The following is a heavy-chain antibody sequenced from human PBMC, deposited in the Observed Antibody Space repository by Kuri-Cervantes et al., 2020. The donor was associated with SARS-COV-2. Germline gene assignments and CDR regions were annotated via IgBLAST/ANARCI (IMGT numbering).Heavy chain of an antibody. CDR3: AREGQLERPGAYYYYYGMDV. CDR2: INSDGSST. D-gene: IGHD1-1*01. J-gene: IGHJ6*02. Sequence: GESLKISCAASGFTFSSYWMHWVRQAPGKGLVWVSRINSDGSSTNYADSVKGRFTISRDNAKNSLYLQMNSLRAEDTAVYYCAREGQLERPGAYYYYYGMDVWGQGTTVTVSS. V-gene: IGHV3-74*01. CDR1: GFTFSSYW.